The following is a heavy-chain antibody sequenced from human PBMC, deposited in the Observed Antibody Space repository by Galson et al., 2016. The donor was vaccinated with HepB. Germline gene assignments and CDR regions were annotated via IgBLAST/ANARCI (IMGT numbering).Heavy chain of an antibody. CDR3: GRVRGRLTDY. D-gene: IGHD3-10*01. CDR2: IFYTGSS. Sequence: TLSLTCTVSGGSINSGNYYWNWIRQHPVRGLEWIGYIFYTGSSHYNPSPESRVSMSVDTSKSQFSLRLTSVAAADTAVYFCGRVRGRLTDYWGQGTLVTVSS. J-gene: IGHJ4*02. V-gene: IGHV4-31*03. CDR1: GGSINSGNYY.